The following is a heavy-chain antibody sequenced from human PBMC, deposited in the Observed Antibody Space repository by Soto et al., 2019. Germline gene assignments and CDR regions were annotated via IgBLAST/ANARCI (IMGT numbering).Heavy chain of an antibody. CDR3: ATSGPLSPYYYMDV. J-gene: IGHJ6*03. Sequence: GGSLRLSCAASGFTFSSYAMHWVRQAPGKGLEYVSAISSNGGSTYYAKSVKGRFTISRDNSKNTLYLQMGSLRAEDLVVYYCATSGPLSPYYYMDVWGKGTTVTVSS. CDR1: GFTFSSYA. CDR2: ISSNGGST. V-gene: IGHV3-64*01.